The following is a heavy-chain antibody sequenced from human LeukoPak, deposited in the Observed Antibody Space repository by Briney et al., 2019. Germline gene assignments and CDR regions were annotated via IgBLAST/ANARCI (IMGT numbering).Heavy chain of an antibody. CDR2: ITRSSSAK. V-gene: IGHV3-48*04. Sequence: GGSLRLSCVASGFTFSSYSMNWVRQAPGKGLEWVSYITRSSSAKFYADSVKGRFTISRDNAKNSLYLQMNSLRAEDTAVYYCARGGRWLQPYYFDYWGQGTLVTVSS. D-gene: IGHD5-24*01. J-gene: IGHJ4*02. CDR3: ARGGRWLQPYYFDY. CDR1: GFTFSSYS.